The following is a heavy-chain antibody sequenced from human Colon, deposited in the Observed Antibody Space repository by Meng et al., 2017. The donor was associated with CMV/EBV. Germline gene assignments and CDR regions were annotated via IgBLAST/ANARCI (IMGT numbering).Heavy chain of an antibody. CDR3: AKETYSSSSQPDY. Sequence: SLKISCAASGFTFDDYAMHWVRQAPGKGLEWVSGISWNSGSIGYADSVKGRFTISRDNAKNSLYLQMNSLRAEDTAVYYCAKETYSSSSQPDYWGQGTLVTVSS. J-gene: IGHJ4*02. CDR1: GFTFDDYA. V-gene: IGHV3-9*01. CDR2: ISWNSGSI. D-gene: IGHD6-6*01.